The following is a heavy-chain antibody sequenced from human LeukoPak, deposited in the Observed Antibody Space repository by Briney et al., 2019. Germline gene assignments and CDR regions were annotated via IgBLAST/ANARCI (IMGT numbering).Heavy chain of an antibody. CDR3: ASVYGDPRFEAYYYGMDV. Sequence: PSETLSLTCTVSGGSISSSSYYWGWIRQPPGKGLEWIGSIYYSGSTYYNPSLKSRVTISVDTSKNQFSLKLSSVTAADTAVYYCASVYGDPRFEAYYYGMDVWGQGTTVTVSS. CDR2: IYYSGST. J-gene: IGHJ6*02. D-gene: IGHD4-17*01. V-gene: IGHV4-39*07. CDR1: GGSISSSSYY.